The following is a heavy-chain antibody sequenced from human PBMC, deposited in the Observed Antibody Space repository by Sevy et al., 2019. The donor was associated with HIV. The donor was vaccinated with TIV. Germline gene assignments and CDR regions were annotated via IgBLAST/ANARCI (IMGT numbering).Heavy chain of an antibody. CDR3: ARESIAVAGIGYYFDY. V-gene: IGHV3-11*01. CDR2: ISPGGDSI. J-gene: IGHJ4*02. Sequence: GGSLRLSCAASGFIFNDYYMTWIRQAPGKGLEWISYISPGGDSIFYVDSVKGRFTISRDNAKNSLYLEMNSLTSEDTAVYYCARESIAVAGIGYYFDYWGQGTLVTVSS. D-gene: IGHD6-19*01. CDR1: GFIFNDYY.